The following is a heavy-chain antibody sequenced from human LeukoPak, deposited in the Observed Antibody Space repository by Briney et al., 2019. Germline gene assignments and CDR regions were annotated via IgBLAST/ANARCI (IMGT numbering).Heavy chain of an antibody. CDR2: ISAYNGNT. J-gene: IGHJ4*02. CDR1: GYTFTSYG. CDR3: ARDSDYYGSAQSDY. D-gene: IGHD3-10*01. V-gene: IGHV1-18*01. Sequence: APVKVSCKASGYTFTSYGISWVRQAPGQGLEWMGWISAYNGNTNYAQKLQGRVTMTTDTSTSTAYMELRSLRSDDTAVYYCARDSDYYGSAQSDYWGQGTLVTVSS.